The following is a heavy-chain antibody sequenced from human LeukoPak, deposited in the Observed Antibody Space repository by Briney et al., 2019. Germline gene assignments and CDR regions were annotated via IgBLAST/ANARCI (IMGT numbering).Heavy chain of an antibody. V-gene: IGHV3-30*18. D-gene: IGHD6-6*01. CDR3: AKSSGSSTNWGAFDI. CDR2: ISYDGSNK. Sequence: PGGSLRLSCAASGFTFSSYGMHWVRQAPGKGLEWVAVISYDGSNKYYADSVKGRFTISRDNSKNTLYLQMNSLRAEDTAVYYCAKSSGSSTNWGAFDIWGQGTMVTVSS. J-gene: IGHJ3*02. CDR1: GFTFSSYG.